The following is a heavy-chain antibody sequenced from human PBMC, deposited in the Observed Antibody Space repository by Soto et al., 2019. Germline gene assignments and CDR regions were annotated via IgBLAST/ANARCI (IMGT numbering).Heavy chain of an antibody. Sequence: VQLQESGPGLVTPSQTLSLTCTVFGGSVSISDYLWSWIRQRPGKGLEWIGYIHDSGNTYYNPSLKSRVTISLDTSKNQFSLKVTSMTAADTAVYFCARARGGDSGDYASLFDRWGQGNLVTVSS. V-gene: IGHV4-30-4*01. CDR3: ARARGGDSGDYASLFDR. CDR1: GGSVSISDYL. D-gene: IGHD4-17*01. CDR2: IHDSGNT. J-gene: IGHJ5*02.